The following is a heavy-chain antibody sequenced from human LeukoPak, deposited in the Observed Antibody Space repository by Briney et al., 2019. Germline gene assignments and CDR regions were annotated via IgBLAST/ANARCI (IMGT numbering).Heavy chain of an antibody. J-gene: IGHJ4*02. D-gene: IGHD5-18*01. V-gene: IGHV3-9*01. CDR2: ISWNSGSI. CDR3: AKDLGGYSYGGLDY. CDR1: GFTFDDYA. Sequence: GGSLRLSCAASGFTFDDYAMHWVRQAPGKGLEWVSGISWNSGSIGYADSVKGRFTISRDNAKNSLYLQMNSLRAEDTALYYCAKDLGGYSYGGLDYWGQGTLVTVSS.